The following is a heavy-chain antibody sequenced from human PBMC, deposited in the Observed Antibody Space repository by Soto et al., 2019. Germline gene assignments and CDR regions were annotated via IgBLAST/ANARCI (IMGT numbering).Heavy chain of an antibody. Sequence: GASVKVSCKASGYTFTGYYMHWVRQAPGQGLEWMGWINPNSGGTNYAQKFQGWVTMTRDTSISTAYMELSRLRSDDTAVYYCSGAEVGGYSGYDPLRYYFDYWGQGTLVTVSS. CDR2: INPNSGGT. J-gene: IGHJ4*02. CDR3: SGAEVGGYSGYDPLRYYFDY. CDR1: GYTFTGYY. D-gene: IGHD5-12*01. V-gene: IGHV1-2*04.